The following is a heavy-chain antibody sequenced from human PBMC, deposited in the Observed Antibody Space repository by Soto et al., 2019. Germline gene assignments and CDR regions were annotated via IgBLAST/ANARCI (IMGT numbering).Heavy chain of an antibody. D-gene: IGHD6-13*01. J-gene: IGHJ4*02. CDR1: GFTFSSHA. V-gene: IGHV3-23*01. CDR3: AKRGIASGDPIDY. Sequence: TGGSLRLSCAASGFTFSSHAMSWVRQTPGKGLEWVSAITNSGGSTYYADSVKGRSTISRDNSKNTLYLQMNSLRAEDTAVYYCAKRGIASGDPIDYWGQGTLVMVSS. CDR2: ITNSGGST.